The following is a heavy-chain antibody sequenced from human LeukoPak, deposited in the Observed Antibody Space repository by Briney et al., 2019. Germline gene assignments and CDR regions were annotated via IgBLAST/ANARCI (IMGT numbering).Heavy chain of an antibody. CDR3: ARDSPYVSSGYYYEYGF. CDR1: GYTFTSYY. D-gene: IGHD3-22*01. V-gene: IGHV1-46*01. CDR2: INPSGGST. J-gene: IGHJ4*02. Sequence: ASVKVSCKASGYTFTSYYMHWVRQAPGQGLEWMGIINPSGGSTSYAQKFQGRVTMTRDTSTSTVYMELSSLRSEDTAVYYCARDSPYVSSGYYYEYGFWGQGTLVTVSS.